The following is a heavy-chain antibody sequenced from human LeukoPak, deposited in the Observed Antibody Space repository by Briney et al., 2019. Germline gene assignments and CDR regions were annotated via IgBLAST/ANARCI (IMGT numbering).Heavy chain of an antibody. CDR3: ARDAGAGYYYDSSGAYYYYMDV. CDR2: IIPIFGTA. Sequence: SVKVSCKASGGTFSSYAISWVRQAPGQGLEWMGGIIPIFGTANYAQKFQGRVTITTDESTSTAYMELSSLRSKDTAVYYCARDAGAGYYYDSSGAYYYYMDVWGKGTTVTVSS. J-gene: IGHJ6*03. CDR1: GGTFSSYA. V-gene: IGHV1-69*05. D-gene: IGHD3-22*01.